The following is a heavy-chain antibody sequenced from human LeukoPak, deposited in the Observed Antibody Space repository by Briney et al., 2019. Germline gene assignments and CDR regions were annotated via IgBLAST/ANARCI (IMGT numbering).Heavy chain of an antibody. D-gene: IGHD5-18*01. CDR2: IYTSAST. J-gene: IGHJ3*02. Sequence: PSETLSLTCTVSGGSISSGSYYWSWIRQPAGKGLEWIGRIYTSASTNYNPSLKSRVTISVDTSKNQFSLKLSSVTAADTAVYYCARAGRGYLDAFDIWGQGTMVTVSS. CDR3: ARAGRGYLDAFDI. CDR1: GGSISSGSYY. V-gene: IGHV4-61*02.